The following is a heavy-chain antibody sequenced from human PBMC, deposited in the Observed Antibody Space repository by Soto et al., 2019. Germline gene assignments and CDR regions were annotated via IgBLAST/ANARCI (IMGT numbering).Heavy chain of an antibody. D-gene: IGHD3-16*01. J-gene: IGHJ6*02. CDR3: AGDRGGIRQLDALGGLGVMDV. Sequence: QVQLVQSGAEVKKPGASVKVSCKASGYTFTSYYMHWVRQAPGQGLEWMGIINPSGGSTSYAQKCHRPSTPPKLTYTNTHHRDLGLSRSVATAVYYCAGDRGGIRQLDALGGLGVMDVCGQGTTVTVSS. CDR2: INPSGGST. V-gene: IGHV1-46*01. CDR1: GYTFTSYY.